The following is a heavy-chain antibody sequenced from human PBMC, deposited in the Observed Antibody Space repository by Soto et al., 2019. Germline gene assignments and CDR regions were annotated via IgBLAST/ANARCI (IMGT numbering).Heavy chain of an antibody. CDR2: IYWDDDK. CDR3: ARLTRGVYHLARLWEKFDY. Sequence: QITVKESGLTLVKPTETLTLTCTFSGFSLSTNGMGGGWIRQPPGKALEWLALIYWDDDKRYSPSLRSRLTITQDTSKNQVDLIMTNMDPVDTATYYCARLTRGVYHLARLWEKFDYWGQGTLVTVSS. CDR1: GFSLSTNGMG. V-gene: IGHV2-5*02. J-gene: IGHJ4*02. D-gene: IGHD1-26*01.